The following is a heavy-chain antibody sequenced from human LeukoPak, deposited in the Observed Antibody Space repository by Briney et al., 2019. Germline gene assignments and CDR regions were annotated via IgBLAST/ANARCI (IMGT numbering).Heavy chain of an antibody. CDR1: GYSISSGYY. J-gene: IGHJ4*02. CDR3: ARSVRGEDY. V-gene: IGHV4-38-2*01. Sequence: SETLSLTCAVSGYSISSGYYWGWIRQLPGKGLEWIGSIYHSGSTYYNPSLKSRVTISVDTSKNQFSLKLSSVTAADTAVYYCARSVRGEDYWGQGTLVTVSS. D-gene: IGHD3-10*01. CDR2: IYHSGST.